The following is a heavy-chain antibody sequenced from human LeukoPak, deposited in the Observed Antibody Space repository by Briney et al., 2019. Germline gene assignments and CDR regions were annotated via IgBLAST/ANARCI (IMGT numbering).Heavy chain of an antibody. V-gene: IGHV4-59*08. CDR2: IYYSGST. CDR1: GGSITSYY. CDR3: ASLSMVTQGYFDS. J-gene: IGHJ4*02. D-gene: IGHD4/OR15-4a*01. Sequence: SETLSLTCTVSGGSITSYYWSWIRQPPGKGLEWIGYIYYSGSTNYNPSLKSRLTISVDASKNQFALKLSTVTATDTAVYYCASLSMVTQGYFDSWGQGTLVTVSS.